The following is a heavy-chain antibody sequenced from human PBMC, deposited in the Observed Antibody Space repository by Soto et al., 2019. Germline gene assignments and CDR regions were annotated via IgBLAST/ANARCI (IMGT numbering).Heavy chain of an antibody. J-gene: IGHJ6*02. D-gene: IGHD2-15*01. V-gene: IGHV3-7*01. CDR3: ARTSYCSGGSCYYYYYYGMDV. CDR1: GFTFSSYW. Sequence: AGGSLRLSCAASGFTFSSYWMSWVRQAPGKGLEWVANIKQDGSEKYYVDSVKGRFTISRDNAKNSLYLQMNSLRAEDTAVYYCARTSYCSGGSCYYYYYYGMDVWGQGTTVTVSS. CDR2: IKQDGSEK.